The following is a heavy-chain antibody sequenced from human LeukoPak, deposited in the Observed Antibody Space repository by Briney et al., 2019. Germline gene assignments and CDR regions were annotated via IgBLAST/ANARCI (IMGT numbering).Heavy chain of an antibody. D-gene: IGHD2-15*01. CDR3: ARGPSGYCSGGSCSLDY. J-gene: IGHJ4*02. CDR1: GGSFSGYY. Sequence: PSETLSLTCAVYGGSFSGYYWSWIRQPPGKGLEWIGEINHSGSTNYNPSLKSRVTISVDTPKNQFSLKLSSVTAADTAVYYCARGPSGYCSGGSCSLDYWGQGTLVTVSS. CDR2: INHSGST. V-gene: IGHV4-34*01.